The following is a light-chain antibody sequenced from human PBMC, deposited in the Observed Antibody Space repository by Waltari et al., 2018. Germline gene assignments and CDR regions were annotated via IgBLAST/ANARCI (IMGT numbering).Light chain of an antibody. Sequence: QTVVTQEPSFSVSPGGTVTLTCGLNSGSVATLHYPIWIQRIPGQSPRTLFFSTNIRSSGVPDRFSGSILGNKAALTITGAQAGDECEYYCLLYMGGGIWEFGGGTKLTGL. CDR3: LLYMGGGIWE. CDR2: STN. V-gene: IGLV8-61*01. J-gene: IGLJ3*02. CDR1: SGSVATLHY.